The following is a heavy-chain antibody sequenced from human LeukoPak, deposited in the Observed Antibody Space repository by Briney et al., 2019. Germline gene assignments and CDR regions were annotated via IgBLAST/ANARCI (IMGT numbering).Heavy chain of an antibody. Sequence: GGSLRLSCAASEFTFSSYAMQWVRQAPGKGLEWVSGINVSGGSTWYADSVKGRFTISRDNSKNSLYLQMNSLRDEDTAVYYCASDRLTPVDYWGQGTLVTVSS. V-gene: IGHV3-23*01. J-gene: IGHJ4*02. CDR2: INVSGGST. D-gene: IGHD1-14*01. CDR1: EFTFSSYA. CDR3: ASDRLTPVDY.